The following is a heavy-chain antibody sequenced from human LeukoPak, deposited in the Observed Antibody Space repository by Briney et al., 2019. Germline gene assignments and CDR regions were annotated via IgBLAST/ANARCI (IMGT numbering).Heavy chain of an antibody. Sequence: SQTLSLTCRVSGASISSHYWSWIRQPPRNGPEWIGYIYYSGSTNYNPSPKRRVTISLNKPKNKFPLKMSSCHPRTRPLHHCARHDWSYPYFDYWGQGILVTVSS. CDR3: ARHDWSYPYFDY. CDR1: GASISSHY. D-gene: IGHD1-7*01. V-gene: IGHV4-59*08. J-gene: IGHJ4*02. CDR2: IYYSGST.